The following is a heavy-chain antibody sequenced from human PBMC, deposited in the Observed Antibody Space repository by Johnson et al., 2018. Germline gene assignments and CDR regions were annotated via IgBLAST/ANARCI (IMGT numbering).Heavy chain of an antibody. J-gene: IGHJ3*01. V-gene: IGHV3-74*01. D-gene: IGHD2-8*02. CDR2: ISGDGSDT. Sequence: EVQLVESGGDLVQPGGSLRLSCEASGFTFTSYWMHWVRQVPGKGLVWISCISGDGSDTRYADSVKGRFTISKDNAKNTLYLQMNNLRVEETAVYYCANDDWCPRAFEAWGQGTMVTVSS. CDR1: GFTFTSYW. CDR3: ANDDWCPRAFEA.